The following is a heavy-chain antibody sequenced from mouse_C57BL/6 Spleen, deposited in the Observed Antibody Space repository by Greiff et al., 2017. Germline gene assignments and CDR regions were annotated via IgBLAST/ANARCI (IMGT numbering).Heavy chain of an antibody. J-gene: IGHJ2*01. D-gene: IGHD2-1*01. CDR1: GYPFTDYE. CDR3: TRLGYGNYPGDY. Sequence: QVQLKQSGAELVRPGASVTLSCKASGYPFTDYEMHWVKQTPVHGLEWIGAIDPETGGPAYNQKFKGKAILTADKSSSTAYMELRSLTSEDSAVYYCTRLGYGNYPGDYWGQGTTLTVSS. V-gene: IGHV1-15*01. CDR2: IDPETGGP.